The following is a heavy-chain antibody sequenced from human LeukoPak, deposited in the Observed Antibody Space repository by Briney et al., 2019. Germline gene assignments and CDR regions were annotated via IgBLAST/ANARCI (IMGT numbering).Heavy chain of an antibody. CDR1: GFTFSGFS. Sequence: GGSLRLSCAASGFTFSGFSMSWVRQSPTKGLEWVANIKQDGSERYYVDSVKGRFTISRDNAKSSLSLQMNNLRVEDTAVYYCARAGSHWHYVYWGQGTVVTVSS. J-gene: IGHJ4*02. D-gene: IGHD3-10*01. CDR2: IKQDGSER. CDR3: ARAGSHWHYVY. V-gene: IGHV3-7*01.